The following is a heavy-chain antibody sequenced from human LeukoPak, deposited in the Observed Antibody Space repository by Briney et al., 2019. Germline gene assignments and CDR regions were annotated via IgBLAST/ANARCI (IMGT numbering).Heavy chain of an antibody. D-gene: IGHD6-6*01. V-gene: IGHV3-43*01. J-gene: IGHJ6*03. CDR2: ISWDGGST. CDR3: AKEKRIAARLDYYYYYMDV. CDR1: GFTFDDYT. Sequence: PGGSLRLSCAASGFTFDDYTMHWVRQAPGKGLEWVSLISWDGGSTYYADSVKGRFTISRDNSKNSLYLQMNSLRTEDTALYHCAKEKRIAARLDYYYYYMDVWGKGTTVTVSS.